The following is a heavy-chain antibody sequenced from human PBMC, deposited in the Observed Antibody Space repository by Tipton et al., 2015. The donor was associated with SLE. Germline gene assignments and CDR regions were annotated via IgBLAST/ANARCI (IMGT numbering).Heavy chain of an antibody. Sequence: QLVQSGAELKKPGASVKVSCKASGYTFTSYGICWVRQAPGQGLEWMGWISAYNGDTNYAQKFQGRVTMTTDTSTSTAYMELRSLRSDDTAVYYCARDALYYRNAFDIWGQGTMVTVSS. V-gene: IGHV1-18*01. CDR1: GYTFTSYG. CDR3: ARDALYYRNAFDI. D-gene: IGHD1-14*01. CDR2: ISAYNGDT. J-gene: IGHJ3*02.